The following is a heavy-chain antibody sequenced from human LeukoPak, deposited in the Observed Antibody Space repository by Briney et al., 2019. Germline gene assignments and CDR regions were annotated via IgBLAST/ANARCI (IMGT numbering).Heavy chain of an antibody. CDR2: ISGSVGST. J-gene: IGHJ4*02. D-gene: IGHD3-22*01. CDR1: GFTLSSYA. V-gene: IGHV3-23*01. Sequence: GGSLKLSCAASGFTLSSYATSLVREAPGEGLEWVSAISGSVGSTYYADSVKGRFTISRDNSKNTLYLQMNSLRAEDTAVYYCAKASDYYDSSGYYYGGGDYWGQGTLVTVSS. CDR3: AKASDYYDSSGYYYGGGDY.